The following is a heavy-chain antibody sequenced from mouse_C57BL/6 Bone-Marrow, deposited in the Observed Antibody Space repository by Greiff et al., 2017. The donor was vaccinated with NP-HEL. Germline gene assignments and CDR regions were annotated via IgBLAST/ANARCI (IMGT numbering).Heavy chain of an antibody. Sequence: QVKLQQPGAELVKPGASVKLSCKASGYTFTSYWMHWVKQRPGQGLEWIGMIHPNSGSTNYNEKFKSKATLTVDKSSSTAYMQLSSLTSEDSAVYYCARFSYGDRVRGFYAMDYWGQGTSVTVSS. V-gene: IGHV1-64*01. CDR2: IHPNSGST. D-gene: IGHD1-1*01. J-gene: IGHJ4*01. CDR3: ARFSYGDRVRGFYAMDY. CDR1: GYTFTSYW.